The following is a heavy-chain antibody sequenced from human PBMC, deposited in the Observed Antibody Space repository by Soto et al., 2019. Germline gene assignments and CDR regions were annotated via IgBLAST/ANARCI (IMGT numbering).Heavy chain of an antibody. CDR3: TRDASRDSSARGWFDP. D-gene: IGHD6-13*01. J-gene: IGHJ5*02. CDR2: ISSNSAYI. V-gene: IGHV3-21*01. CDR1: GFTFRSFT. Sequence: GGSLRLCCAASGFTFRSFTMNWVRQAPGEGLEWVSTISSNSAYIYYTDALRGRFTISRDNAKNSLHLQMNSLRAEDTAVYYCTRDASRDSSARGWFDPWGPGTLVTVSS.